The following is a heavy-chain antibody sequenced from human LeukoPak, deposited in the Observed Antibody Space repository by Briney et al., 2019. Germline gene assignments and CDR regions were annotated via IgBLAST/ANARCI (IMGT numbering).Heavy chain of an antibody. CDR1: GYTFTSYD. CDR3: ATPAHDFWSGYYFLDY. D-gene: IGHD3-3*01. Sequence: SVKVSCKASGYTFTSYDINWVRQATGQGLEWMGWMNPNSGNTGYAQKFQGRVTMTRNTSISTAYMELSSLRSEDTAVYYCATPAHDFWSGYYFLDYWGQGTVVTVSS. J-gene: IGHJ4*02. CDR2: MNPNSGNT. V-gene: IGHV1-8*01.